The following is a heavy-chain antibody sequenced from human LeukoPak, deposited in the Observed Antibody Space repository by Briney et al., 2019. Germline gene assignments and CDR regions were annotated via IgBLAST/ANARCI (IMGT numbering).Heavy chain of an antibody. V-gene: IGHV3-23*01. CDR1: GFTFSSYA. CDR2: ISGSGGST. D-gene: IGHD3-16*01. J-gene: IGHJ4*02. Sequence: GGSLRLSCAASGFTFSSYAMSWVRQAPGQGLEWVTGISGSGGSTYYADSVKGRFTISRDNSKNTLYVQLNSLRGEDTAVYYCARGGYNPPRLEYWGQGTLVTVSS. CDR3: ARGGYNPPRLEY.